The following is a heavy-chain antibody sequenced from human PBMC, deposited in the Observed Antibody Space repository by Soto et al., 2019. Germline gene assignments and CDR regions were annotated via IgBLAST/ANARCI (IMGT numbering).Heavy chain of an antibody. D-gene: IGHD2-21*01. CDR3: AKEVRDCSRGIRHMLNNWFVP. J-gene: IGHJ5*02. V-gene: IGHV3-30*18. CDR2: ISSDGSNK. CDR1: GFTFSSYG. Sequence: QVQLVESGGGVVQPGTSLRLSCATSGFTFSSYGIHWVRQAPGKGLEWVAVISSDGSNKFYGDSVKGRFTISIDNSKDTVFLEIISQSAEDTVVYYCAKEVRDCSRGIRHMLNNWFVPWGQGTLGTVSS.